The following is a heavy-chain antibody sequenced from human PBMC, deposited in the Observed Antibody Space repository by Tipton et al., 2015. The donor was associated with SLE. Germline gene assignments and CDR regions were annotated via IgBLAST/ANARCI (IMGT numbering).Heavy chain of an antibody. D-gene: IGHD3-22*01. J-gene: IGHJ5*02. CDR2: IYHSGTT. Sequence: TPSLTCTVSGFSISSGFNWGWLRQPPGKGPEWIGSIYHSGTTFYNPSLKSRVTISVDTSKNQFSLKLNSVTAADTAVYYCARDRSSGYYWFDPWGQGTLVTVSS. V-gene: IGHV4-38-2*02. CDR3: ARDRSSGYYWFDP. CDR1: GFSISSGFN.